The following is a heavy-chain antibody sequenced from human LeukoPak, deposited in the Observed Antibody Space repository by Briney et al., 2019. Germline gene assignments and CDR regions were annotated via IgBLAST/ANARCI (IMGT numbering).Heavy chain of an antibody. V-gene: IGHV5-51*01. J-gene: IGHJ4*02. CDR3: ARHGPYDTSGYRRFDY. Sequence: GESLKISFEGSGYSFTNYWIAWVRQMPGRGLEWMGIIYPDDSDTRYSPSFQGQVTISADKSISTAYLQWSSLRASDTAMYYCARHGPYDTSGYRRFDYWGQGTLVTVSS. CDR2: IYPDDSDT. CDR1: GYSFTNYW. D-gene: IGHD3-22*01.